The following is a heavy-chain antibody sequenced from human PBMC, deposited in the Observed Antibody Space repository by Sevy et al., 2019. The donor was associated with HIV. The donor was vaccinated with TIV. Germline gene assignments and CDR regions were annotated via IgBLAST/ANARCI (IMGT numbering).Heavy chain of an antibody. J-gene: IGHJ4*02. CDR3: ARGRTGVYFDY. V-gene: IGHV3-30*04. D-gene: IGHD2-2*01. CDR1: GFTFSSYA. CDR2: ISYDGSNK. Sequence: GGSLRLSCAASGFTFSSYAMHWVRQAPGKGLEWVAVISYDGSNKYYADSVKGRFTISRSNSKNTLYLQMNSLGAEDTAVYYCARGRTGVYFDYWGQGTLVTVSS.